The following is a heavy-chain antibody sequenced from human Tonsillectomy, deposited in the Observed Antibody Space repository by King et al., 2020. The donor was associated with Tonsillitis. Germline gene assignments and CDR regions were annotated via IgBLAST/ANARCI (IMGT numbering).Heavy chain of an antibody. Sequence: VQLVESGGGVVQPGRSLRLSCAASGFTFSSYGMHWVRQAPGKGLEWVAVISYDGSNKHYADSVKGRFTISRDNSKNTLYLQMNSLRAEDTAVYYCAKADDYVWGNYRYPLDYWGQGTLVTVSS. D-gene: IGHD3-16*02. V-gene: IGHV3-30*18. CDR3: AKADDYVWGNYRYPLDY. J-gene: IGHJ4*02. CDR1: GFTFSSYG. CDR2: ISYDGSNK.